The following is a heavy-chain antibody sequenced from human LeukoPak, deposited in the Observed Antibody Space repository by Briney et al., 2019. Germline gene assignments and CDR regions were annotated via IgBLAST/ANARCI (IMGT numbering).Heavy chain of an antibody. J-gene: IGHJ4*02. D-gene: IGHD2-15*01. V-gene: IGHV1-69*06. Sequence: ASVKVSCKASGGTFSSYAISWVRQAPGQGLERMGGIIPIFGTANYAQKFQGRVTITADKSTSTAYMELSSLRSEDTAVYYCARGIDIVVVVAATYLDYWGQGTLVTVSS. CDR1: GGTFSSYA. CDR3: ARGIDIVVVVAATYLDY. CDR2: IIPIFGTA.